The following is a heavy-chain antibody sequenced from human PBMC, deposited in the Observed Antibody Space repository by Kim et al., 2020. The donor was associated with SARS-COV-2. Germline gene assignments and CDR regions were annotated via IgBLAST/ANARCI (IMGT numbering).Heavy chain of an antibody. CDR3: ARGEGYSDGSSYPYYYYYVMDV. Sequence: ASVKVSCKASGYTFTGYYLHWVRQAPGQGLEWMGWINPNSGATNYAQNFQGWVTMTRDTSISTAYMELSRLRSDDTAVYFCARGEGYSDGSSYPYYYYYVMDVWGQGTTVTVSS. CDR1: GYTFTGYY. V-gene: IGHV1-2*04. J-gene: IGHJ6*02. CDR2: INPNSGAT. D-gene: IGHD3-22*01.